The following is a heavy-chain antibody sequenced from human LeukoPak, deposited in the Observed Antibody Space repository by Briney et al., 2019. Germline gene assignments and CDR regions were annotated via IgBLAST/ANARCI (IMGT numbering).Heavy chain of an antibody. J-gene: IGHJ5*02. V-gene: IGHV4-34*01. CDR2: INHSGST. CDR1: GGSFSGYY. CDR3: ARVLGSRVDP. Sequence: SETLSLTCAVYGGSFSGYYWSWIRQPPGKGLEWIGEINHSGSTNYNPSLKSRVTISVDTSKNQFSLKLSSVTAADTAIYYCARVLGSRVDPWGQGTLVTVSS.